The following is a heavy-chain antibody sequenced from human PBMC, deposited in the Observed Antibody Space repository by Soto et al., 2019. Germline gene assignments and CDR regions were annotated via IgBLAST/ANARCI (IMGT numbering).Heavy chain of an antibody. CDR2: IKGDGSTT. V-gene: IGHV3-74*01. D-gene: IGHD4-17*01. CDR3: ARYVNGVGY. J-gene: IGHJ4*02. CDR1: AFTFSSYW. Sequence: EVQLVESGGGLVQPGGYVRLSCADSAFTFSSYWMHWVRHATGKGLSWVSRIKGDGSTTDYADSVKGRFTISRDNGQDPLYLKMTSLRAEDTAVYYCARYVNGVGYWGQGTLVTVSS.